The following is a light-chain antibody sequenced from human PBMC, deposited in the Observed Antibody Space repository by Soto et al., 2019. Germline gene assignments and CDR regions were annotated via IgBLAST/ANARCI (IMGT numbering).Light chain of an antibody. V-gene: IGKV1-5*01. CDR3: QQYHRYFS. J-gene: IGKJ3*01. Sequence: DIQMTQSPYTLSASVGDRVTFTCRASQSVISWGAWYQQKPWKASKLLLSDASTLDTGVPSRFSGSGSEPEFTLTISILQPDDFPNYYCQQYHRYFSVGPGTKMDVK. CDR1: QSVISW. CDR2: DAS.